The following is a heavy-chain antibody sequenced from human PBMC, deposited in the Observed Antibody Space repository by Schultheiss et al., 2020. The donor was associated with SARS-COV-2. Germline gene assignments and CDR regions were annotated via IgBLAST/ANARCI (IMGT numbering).Heavy chain of an antibody. CDR1: GYTFTSYY. Sequence: ASVKVSCKASGYTFTSYYMHWVRQAPGQGLEWMGWISAYNGNTNYAQKLQGRVTMTRDTSISTAYMELSRLRSDDTAVYYCAREGGWIDAFDIWGQGTMVTVSS. D-gene: IGHD5-12*01. CDR2: ISAYNGNT. V-gene: IGHV1-2*02. CDR3: AREGGWIDAFDI. J-gene: IGHJ3*02.